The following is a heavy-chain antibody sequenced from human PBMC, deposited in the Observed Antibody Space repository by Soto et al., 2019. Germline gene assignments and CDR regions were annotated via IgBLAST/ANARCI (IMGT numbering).Heavy chain of an antibody. CDR1: GFTFSSYS. CDR3: ARDYNGEAPPDDPVDYYYYYYMDV. D-gene: IGHD3-10*01. J-gene: IGHJ6*03. Sequence: EVQLVESGGGLVQPGGSLRLSCAASGFTFSSYSMNWVRQAPGKGLEWVSYISSSSSTIYYADSVKGRFTISRDNAKNSLYLQMNSLRAEDTAVYYCARDYNGEAPPDDPVDYYYYYYMDVWGKGTTVTVSS. V-gene: IGHV3-48*01. CDR2: ISSSSSTI.